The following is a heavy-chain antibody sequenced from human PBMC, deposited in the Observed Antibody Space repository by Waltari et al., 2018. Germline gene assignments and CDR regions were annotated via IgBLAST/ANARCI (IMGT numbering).Heavy chain of an antibody. CDR1: GFTFSSYW. J-gene: IGHJ4*02. CDR3: ARDNSGGGWCH. CDR2: IKNDGSEK. V-gene: IGHV3-7*04. Sequence: EVQLVESGGALVQPGGSLRLSCAASGFTFSSYWMSWVRQAPGKGFEWVANIKNDGSEKQYADSVRCRFTISKDNSKNLLSLQMNSLRGEDTAVEYCARDNSGGGWCHWGQGTLVTVSS. D-gene: IGHD2-15*01.